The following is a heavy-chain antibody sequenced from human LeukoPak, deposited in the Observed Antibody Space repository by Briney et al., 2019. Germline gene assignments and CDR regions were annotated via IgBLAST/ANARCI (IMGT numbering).Heavy chain of an antibody. CDR3: AKDGQGWVVITGIFDY. D-gene: IGHD3-22*01. Sequence: GGSLRLSCAASGFTFSSYVMHWVRQAPGKGLEWVAVISYDGSNKYYADSVKGRFTISRDNSKNTLYLQMNSLRAEDTAVYYCAKDGQGWVVITGIFDYWGQGTLVTVSS. CDR1: GFTFSSYV. V-gene: IGHV3-30-3*01. J-gene: IGHJ4*02. CDR2: ISYDGSNK.